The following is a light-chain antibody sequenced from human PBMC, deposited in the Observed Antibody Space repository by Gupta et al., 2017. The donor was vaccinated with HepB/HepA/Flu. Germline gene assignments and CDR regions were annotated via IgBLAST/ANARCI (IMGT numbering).Light chain of an antibody. J-gene: IGKJ5*01. V-gene: IGKV3-11*01. Sequence: EIVLTQSPEILSLSPGERATLSCRASQTVSSYLAWYQQKPGQAPRLLIYDVSHRATGIPARFSGGGSGTDXTLTISXLEPEDFAVYYCQQRGNSPLITFGXGTRLEIK. CDR2: DVS. CDR1: QTVSSY. CDR3: QQRGNSPLIT.